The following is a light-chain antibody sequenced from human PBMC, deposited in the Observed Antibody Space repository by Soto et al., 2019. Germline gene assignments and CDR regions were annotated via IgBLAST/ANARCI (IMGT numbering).Light chain of an antibody. CDR3: QQYNNWPRT. CDR2: GAS. J-gene: IGKJ2*01. Sequence: EIGMTQSPATLSVSPGDRATLSCRASQSVRSNLAWYQQKPGQAPRLLIYGASTRATGIPARFSGSGSGTEFTITISSLQSEDFALYYCQQYNNWPRTFGQGTKLEIK. CDR1: QSVRSN. V-gene: IGKV3-15*01.